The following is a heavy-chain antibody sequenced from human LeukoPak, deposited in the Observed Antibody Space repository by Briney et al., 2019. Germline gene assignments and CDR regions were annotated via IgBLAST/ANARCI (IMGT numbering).Heavy chain of an antibody. J-gene: IGHJ3*02. CDR3: ATRVAGYFDWLLYGDAFDI. CDR1: GGSISSYY. D-gene: IGHD3-9*01. CDR2: IYYSGST. V-gene: IGHV4-59*08. Sequence: SETLSLTCTVSGGSISSYYWSWIRQPPGKGLEWIGYIYYSGSTNYNPSLKSRVTISVDTSKNQFSLKLSSVTAADTAVYYCATRVAGYFDWLLYGDAFDIWGQGTMVTVSS.